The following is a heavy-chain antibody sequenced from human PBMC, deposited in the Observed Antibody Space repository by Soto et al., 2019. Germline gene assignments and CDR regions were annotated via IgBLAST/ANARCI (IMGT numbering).Heavy chain of an antibody. CDR1: GFMYRIYA. D-gene: IGHD1-1*01. CDR2: FSGSGDNT. CDR3: AKGLRAGELEPFDF. V-gene: IGHV3-23*01. J-gene: IGHJ4*02. Sequence: DVHLLESGGGLVHPGGSLRLSCEASGFMYRIYAMTWVRQAPGKGLEWVSSFSGSGDNTYYADSAKGRFTISRDNSKNTLYLQMNSLRVEDTAVYYCAKGLRAGELEPFDFWGQGILVTVSS.